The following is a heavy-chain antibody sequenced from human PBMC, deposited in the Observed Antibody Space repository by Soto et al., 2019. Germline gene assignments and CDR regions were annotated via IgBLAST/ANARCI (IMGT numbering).Heavy chain of an antibody. V-gene: IGHV3-30*18. D-gene: IGHD5-12*01. CDR1: GLTFSSYG. CDR3: AKVRYSGYEGYYYYYYGMDV. Sequence: PGGSLRLSCAASGLTFSSYGMHWVRQAPGKGLEWVAVISYDGSNKYYADSVKGRLTISRDNSKNTLYLQMNSLRAEDTAVYYCAKVRYSGYEGYYYYYYGMDVWAQGTTVTVSS. CDR2: ISYDGSNK. J-gene: IGHJ6*02.